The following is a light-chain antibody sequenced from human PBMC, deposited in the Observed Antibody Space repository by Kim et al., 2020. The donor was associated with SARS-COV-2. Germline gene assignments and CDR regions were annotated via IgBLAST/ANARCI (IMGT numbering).Light chain of an antibody. CDR1: ALPNKY. J-gene: IGLJ3*02. V-gene: IGLV3-25*03. Sequence: PGQTARITCSGDALPNKYAYWFQQKPGQAPVLVIYEDTERPSGIPERFSGSTSGTTVTLTISGVQAEDEADYYCQSSDSSDTFWVFGGGTKLTVL. CDR3: QSSDSSDTFWV. CDR2: EDT.